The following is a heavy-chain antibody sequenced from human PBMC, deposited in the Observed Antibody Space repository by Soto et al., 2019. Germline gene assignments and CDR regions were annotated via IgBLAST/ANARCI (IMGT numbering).Heavy chain of an antibody. Sequence: QVQLVQSGAEVKKPGASVKVSCKASGYTFTSYDINWVRQATGQGLEWMGWMNPNSGNTGYAQKFQGRVTMTRNTXXSTADVELSSLRSEDTAVYYCAGGRRIAVAGTCLYWGQGTLVTVSS. CDR3: AGGRRIAVAGTCLY. D-gene: IGHD6-19*01. CDR2: MNPNSGNT. J-gene: IGHJ4*02. V-gene: IGHV1-8*01. CDR1: GYTFTSYD.